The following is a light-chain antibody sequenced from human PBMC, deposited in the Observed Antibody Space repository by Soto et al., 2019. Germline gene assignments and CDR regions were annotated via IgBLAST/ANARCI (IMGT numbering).Light chain of an antibody. CDR3: QQRSRA. J-gene: IGKJ3*01. CDR1: QSVSSY. Sequence: EIVLTQSPATLSLSPGERATLSCRASQSVSSYLAWYQQKPGQAPSLLIYDASNRSTGIPARFSGSGSGTDFTLTISILEPEDFAVYYCQQRSRAFGAGTKVDIK. CDR2: DAS. V-gene: IGKV3-11*01.